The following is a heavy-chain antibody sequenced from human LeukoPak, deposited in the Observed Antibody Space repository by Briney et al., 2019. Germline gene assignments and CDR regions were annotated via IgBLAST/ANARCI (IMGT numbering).Heavy chain of an antibody. V-gene: IGHV3-23*01. CDR1: GFTFSNYA. Sequence: PGGSLRLSCAASGFTFSNYAMSWARQAPGKGLEWVSGISGSGDSTYYADSVKGRFTISRDNSKNTLFLQMNSLTVEDTAFYYCAKASGGSCYSRADFWGQGALVTVSS. J-gene: IGHJ4*02. CDR2: ISGSGDST. CDR3: AKASGGSCYSRADF. D-gene: IGHD2-15*01.